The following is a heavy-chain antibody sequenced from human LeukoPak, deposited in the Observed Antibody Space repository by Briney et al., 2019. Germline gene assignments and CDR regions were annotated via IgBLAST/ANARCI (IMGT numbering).Heavy chain of an antibody. D-gene: IGHD2-2*01. J-gene: IGHJ3*02. CDR3: ARRLQGCSSTSCYHAFDI. CDR2: IHPGDSDT. V-gene: IGHV5-51*01. Sequence: GESLKISCKGSGYSFTSYWIGWVRQMPGKGMDWMGSIHPGDSDTRYSPSFQGQVTISADKSISTAYLQWSSLKASDTAIYYCARRLQGCSSTSCYHAFDIWGQGTMVTVSS. CDR1: GYSFTSYW.